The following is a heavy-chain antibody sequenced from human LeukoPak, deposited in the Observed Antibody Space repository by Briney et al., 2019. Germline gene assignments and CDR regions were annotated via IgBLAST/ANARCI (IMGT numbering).Heavy chain of an antibody. CDR3: AKDYSRTVDY. CDR1: GFTFSSYS. J-gene: IGHJ4*02. V-gene: IGHV3-21*04. D-gene: IGHD6-13*01. Sequence: GGSLRLSCAVSGFTFSSYSMHWVRQAPGKGLEWVSSISSSSHIYYADSVKGRFTISRDNSKNTLYLQMNSLRAEDTAVYYCAKDYSRTVDYWGQGTLVTVSS. CDR2: ISSSSHI.